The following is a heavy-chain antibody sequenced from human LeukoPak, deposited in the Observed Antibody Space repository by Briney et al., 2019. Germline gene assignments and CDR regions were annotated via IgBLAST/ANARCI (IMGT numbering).Heavy chain of an antibody. Sequence: SVKVSCKASGYILTNFDITWVRQAPGQGLEWMGWISTYNGNTDYAQKLQGRVTMTTDTSTSTAYMELRSLTSDDTAMYYCARDQHKFDYWGQGTLVIVSS. CDR3: ARDQHKFDY. CDR1: GYILTNFD. CDR2: ISTYNGNT. J-gene: IGHJ4*02. V-gene: IGHV1-18*01.